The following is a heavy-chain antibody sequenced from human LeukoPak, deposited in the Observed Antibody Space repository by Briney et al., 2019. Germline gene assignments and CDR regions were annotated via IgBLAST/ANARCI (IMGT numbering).Heavy chain of an antibody. Sequence: PGGSLRLSCAASGFTFSNAWMSWVPQAPGKGLEWVGRIKSKTDGGTTDYAAPVKGRFTISRDDSKNTLYLQMNSLKTEDTAVYYCTTVGSSGRWLHSDAFDIWGQGTMVTVSS. CDR2: IKSKTDGGTT. D-gene: IGHD5-24*01. CDR1: GFTFSNAW. J-gene: IGHJ3*02. V-gene: IGHV3-15*01. CDR3: TTVGSSGRWLHSDAFDI.